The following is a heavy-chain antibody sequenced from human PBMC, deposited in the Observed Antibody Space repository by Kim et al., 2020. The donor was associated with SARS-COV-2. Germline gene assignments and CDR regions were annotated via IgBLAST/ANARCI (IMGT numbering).Heavy chain of an antibody. J-gene: IGHJ4*02. Sequence: GGSLRLSCAASGFTFSSYAMHWVRQAPGKGLEWVAVISYDGSNKYYADSVKGRFTISRDNSKNTLYLQMNSLRAEDTAVYYCARDKQWLVTFDYLSQGT. V-gene: IGHV3-30*04. CDR3: ARDKQWLVTFDY. CDR2: ISYDGSNK. CDR1: GFTFSSYA. D-gene: IGHD6-19*01.